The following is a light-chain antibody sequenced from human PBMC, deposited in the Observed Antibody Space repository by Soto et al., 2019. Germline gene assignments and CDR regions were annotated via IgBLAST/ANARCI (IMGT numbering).Light chain of an antibody. CDR2: AAS. Sequence: DIQMTQSPSSLSASVGDRVTITCRASQSISSYLDWYQQKPGKAPKLLLYAASSLQSGVPSRFSGSGSGTDFTLTISSLQPEDFATYYCQQSYSTPNTFGLGTRLEIK. CDR1: QSISSY. V-gene: IGKV1-39*01. J-gene: IGKJ5*01. CDR3: QQSYSTPNT.